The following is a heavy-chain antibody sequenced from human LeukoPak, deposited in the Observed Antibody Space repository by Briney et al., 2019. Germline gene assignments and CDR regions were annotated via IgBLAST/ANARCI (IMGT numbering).Heavy chain of an antibody. Sequence: PGGALTLSCAASGFTFSSYTMNWVRQAPGKGLEWVSSIPDSGSYSHHADSVKGRFTISRDNARNTVSLQMNSLTIEDTAVYYCVFVVEPPGSDGFDVWGQGTMIAVSS. CDR2: IPDSGSYS. D-gene: IGHD1-14*01. J-gene: IGHJ3*01. CDR1: GFTFSSYT. CDR3: VFVVEPPGSDGFDV. V-gene: IGHV3-21*01.